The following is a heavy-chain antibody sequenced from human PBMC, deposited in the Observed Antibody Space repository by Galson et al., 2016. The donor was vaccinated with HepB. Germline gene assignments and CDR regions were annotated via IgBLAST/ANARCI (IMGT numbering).Heavy chain of an antibody. CDR1: GFSLSASGVG. CDR2: IYLDDDK. V-gene: IGHV2-5*02. Sequence: PALVKPTQTLTLTCTFSGFSLSASGVGVGWIRQPPGKALEWLALIYLDDDKRYSPSLKSRLTITKDTSKNQVVLTMTNMDPVDTATYYCAHRRVVQGVIRWFDPWGQGTLVTISS. J-gene: IGHJ5*02. CDR3: AHRRVVQGVIRWFDP. D-gene: IGHD3-10*01.